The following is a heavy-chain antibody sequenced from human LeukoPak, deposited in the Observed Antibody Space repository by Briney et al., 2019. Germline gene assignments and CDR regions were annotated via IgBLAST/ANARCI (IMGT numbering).Heavy chain of an antibody. D-gene: IGHD4-17*01. CDR1: GFTFSSYA. CDR2: ISGSGGST. V-gene: IGHV3-23*01. CDR3: AKTSDGDHVPPSVYDY. J-gene: IGHJ4*02. Sequence: PGGSLRLSCAASGFTFSSYAMSWVRQAPGKGLEWVSAISGSGGSTYYADSVKGRFTISRDNSKNTLYLQMNSLRAEDTAVYYCAKTSDGDHVPPSVYDYWGQGTLVTVSS.